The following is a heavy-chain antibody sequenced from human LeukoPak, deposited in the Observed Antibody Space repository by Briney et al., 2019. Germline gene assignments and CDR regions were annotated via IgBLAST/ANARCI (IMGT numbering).Heavy chain of an antibody. J-gene: IGHJ4*02. D-gene: IGHD3-16*02. V-gene: IGHV4-61*01. CDR1: GGSVSSGSYY. CDR2: INQSGST. Sequence: SETLSLTCTVSGGSVSSGSYYWSWIRQPPGKGLEWIGEINQSGSTNYNPSLKSRVTISVDTSKNQISLRLSSVTAADTAVYYCARDSPSHYDDVWGSDRSGTNIDYWGQGTLVTVSS. CDR3: ARDSPSHYDDVWGSDRSGTNIDY.